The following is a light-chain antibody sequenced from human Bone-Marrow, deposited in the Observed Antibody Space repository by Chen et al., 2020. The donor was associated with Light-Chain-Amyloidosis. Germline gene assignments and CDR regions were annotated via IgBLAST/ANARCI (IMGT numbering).Light chain of an antibody. J-gene: IGLJ2*01. CDR3: QSADSSGTYEVI. CDR2: RDT. CDR1: DLPTKY. Sequence: SYELTQPPSVSVSPGQTARITCSGDDLPTKYAYWYQQKPGQAPVLVIHRDTERPSGISERFSGSSSGTTDPLTISGVQAEDEADYHCQSADSSGTYEVIFGGGTKLTVL. V-gene: IGLV3-25*03.